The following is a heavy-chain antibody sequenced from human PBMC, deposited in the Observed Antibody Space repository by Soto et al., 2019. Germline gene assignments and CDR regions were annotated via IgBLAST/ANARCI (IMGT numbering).Heavy chain of an antibody. Sequence: WASVKISCKASGGTFSSYAISWVRQAPGQGLEWMGGIIPIFGTANYAQKFQGRVTITADESTRTAYMELSSLRSEETAVYYCARDSVTGTTRDHQGMEVWGQGTKVTVSS. J-gene: IGHJ6*02. V-gene: IGHV1-69*13. CDR1: GGTFSSYA. D-gene: IGHD1-7*01. CDR3: ARDSVTGTTRDHQGMEV. CDR2: IIPIFGTA.